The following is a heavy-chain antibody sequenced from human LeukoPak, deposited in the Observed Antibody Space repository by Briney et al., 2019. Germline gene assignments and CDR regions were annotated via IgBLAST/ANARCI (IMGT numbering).Heavy chain of an antibody. CDR1: GYTFTSYG. CDR2: IIPILGIA. D-gene: IGHD3-22*01. Sequence: ASVKVSCKASGYTFTSYGISWVRQAPGQGLEWMRRIIPILGIANYAQKFQGRVTITVDKSTSTAYMELSSLRSEDTAVYYCARGAWGTMIVVAPDDFDYWGQGTLVTVSS. V-gene: IGHV1-69*04. J-gene: IGHJ4*02. CDR3: ARGAWGTMIVVAPDDFDY.